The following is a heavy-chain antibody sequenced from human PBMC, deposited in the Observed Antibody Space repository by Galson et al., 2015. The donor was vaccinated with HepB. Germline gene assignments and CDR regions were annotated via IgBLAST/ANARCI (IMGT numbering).Heavy chain of an antibody. CDR3: AREWAYANYGIDV. CDR2: IYSGGST. Sequence: SLRLSCAASGFTVSSNYMSWVRQAPGKGLEWVSVIYSGGSTYYADSVKGRFTISRDNSKNTMYLQMNSLRAEDTAVYYCAREWAYANYGIDVLGQGTTVTVSS. CDR1: GFTVSSNY. D-gene: IGHD4-17*01. V-gene: IGHV3-53*01. J-gene: IGHJ6*02.